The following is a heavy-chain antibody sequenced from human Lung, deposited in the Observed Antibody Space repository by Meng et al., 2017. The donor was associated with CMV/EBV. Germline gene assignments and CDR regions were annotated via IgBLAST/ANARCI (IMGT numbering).Heavy chain of an antibody. CDR1: RCTFTHHA. CDR3: ARDFLFDPLYFFDY. V-gene: IGHV7-4-1*01. J-gene: IGHJ4*02. Sequence: ASRCTFTHHAMSWVRQAPGQELEYMPFINPYAGDPIYAQAIAGRFVFSFDMSVSTAYLQIYNLQADDSAVSSCARDFLFDPLYFFDYWGQGALVTVSS. D-gene: IGHD2/OR15-2a*01. CDR2: INPYAGDP.